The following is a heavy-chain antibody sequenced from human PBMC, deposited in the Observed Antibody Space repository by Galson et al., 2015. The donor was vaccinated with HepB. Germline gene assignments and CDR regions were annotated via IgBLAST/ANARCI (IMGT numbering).Heavy chain of an antibody. Sequence: LSLTCSVSGGSISSTGYYWGWIRQPPGKGLEWIGSIYYSGSTYYSPSLKSRVTISVDTSKTQFSLKLFSVTAADTAVYYCARHVRGSGYVSYWGQGTLVTVSS. CDR3: ARHVRGSGYVSY. V-gene: IGHV4-39*01. J-gene: IGHJ4*02. D-gene: IGHD3-3*01. CDR1: GGSISSTGYY. CDR2: IYYSGST.